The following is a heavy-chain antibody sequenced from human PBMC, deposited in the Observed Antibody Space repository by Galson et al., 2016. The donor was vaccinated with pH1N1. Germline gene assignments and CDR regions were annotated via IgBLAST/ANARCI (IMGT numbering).Heavy chain of an antibody. CDR3: ARTTTGQQHFDY. J-gene: IGHJ4*02. V-gene: IGHV2-5*01. Sequence: PALVKPTQTLTLTCTFSGFSLSTSGVGVGWIRQPPGRALEWLAVIYWNDDKRCRPSLKSRLTITKDTSKNQVVLTMTNMDPVDTATYYCARTTTGQQHFDYWGQGTLVTVSS. D-gene: IGHD1-1*01. CDR1: GFSLSTSGVG. CDR2: IYWNDDK.